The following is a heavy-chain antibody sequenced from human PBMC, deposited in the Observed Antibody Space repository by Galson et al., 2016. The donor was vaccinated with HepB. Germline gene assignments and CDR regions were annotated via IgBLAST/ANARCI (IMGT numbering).Heavy chain of an antibody. D-gene: IGHD6-19*01. CDR3: ARDAVAVAGTLHFYFYGMDV. V-gene: IGHV1-69*04. Sequence: SVKVSCKASGGTFSNFFLHWVRQAPGQGLEWMGRIVPILGMSNYAQKFQGRVTITADKSTSTVNMELSSLRSEDTAVYYCARDAVAVAGTLHFYFYGMDVWGQGTTVTVSS. J-gene: IGHJ6*02. CDR2: IVPILGMS. CDR1: GGTFSNFF.